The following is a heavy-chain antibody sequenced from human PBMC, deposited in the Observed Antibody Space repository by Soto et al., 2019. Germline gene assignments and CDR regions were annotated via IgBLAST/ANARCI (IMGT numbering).Heavy chain of an antibody. CDR1: VFSLSTSGVG. Sequence: QITLKESGPSLVKLTEPLTLTCTFSVFSLSTSGVGVGWFRQPPGKALEWLAFIYWDDDKRYNPSLRRRLTISKDTSTERVHVPVTGVDPAETGTYFCAHRGVGVSQWNYGVCDYWRQGTLLTVSS. CDR2: IYWDDDK. V-gene: IGHV2-5*02. D-gene: IGHD1-7*01. J-gene: IGHJ4*02. CDR3: AHRGVGVSQWNYGVCDY.